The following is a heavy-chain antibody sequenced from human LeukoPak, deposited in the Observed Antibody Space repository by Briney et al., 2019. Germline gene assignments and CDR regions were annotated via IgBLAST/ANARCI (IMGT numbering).Heavy chain of an antibody. CDR1: GFTFSSYT. CDR3: ARGIAATXYMDV. D-gene: IGHD6-13*01. CDR2: ISYDGSNK. J-gene: IGHJ6*03. V-gene: IGHV3-30-3*01. Sequence: GGSLRLSCAASGFTFSSYTVHWVRQAPGKGLEWVAVISYDGSNKYYADSVKGRFTISRDNSKSTLFLQMNSPSAEDTAVYYCARGIAATXYMDVWGKGTTVTVSS.